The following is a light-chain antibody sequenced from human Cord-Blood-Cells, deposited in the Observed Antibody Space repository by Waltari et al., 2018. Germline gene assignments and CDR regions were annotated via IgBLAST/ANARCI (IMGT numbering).Light chain of an antibody. V-gene: IGKV1-33*01. Sequence: DIQMTQSPSSLSASVGDSVTITCQASQDISNYLNWYQQKPGKAPKLLIYDASNLETGVPSRFSGSVSGTDFTFTISSLQPEDIATYYCQQYDNLPLTFGGGTKVEIK. CDR3: QQYDNLPLT. CDR1: QDISNY. CDR2: DAS. J-gene: IGKJ4*01.